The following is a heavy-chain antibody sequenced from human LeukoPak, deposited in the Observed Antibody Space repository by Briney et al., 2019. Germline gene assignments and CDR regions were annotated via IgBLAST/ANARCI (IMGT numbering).Heavy chain of an antibody. J-gene: IGHJ4*02. D-gene: IGHD5-18*01. V-gene: IGHV3-30*02. CDR3: ARDLRGYSYAADY. CDR1: GFTFSSYG. CDR2: IRYDGSNK. Sequence: PGGSLRLSCAASGFTFSSYGMHWVRQAPGKGLEWVAFIRYDGSNKYYADSVKGRFTISRDNSKNTLYLQMNSLRAEDTAVYYCARDLRGYSYAADYWGQGTLVTVSS.